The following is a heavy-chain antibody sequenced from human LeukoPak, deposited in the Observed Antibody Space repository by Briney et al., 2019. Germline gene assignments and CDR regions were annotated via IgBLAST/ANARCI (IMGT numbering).Heavy chain of an antibody. D-gene: IGHD6-13*01. CDR3: AREPTRDSSSWYEGEYGMDV. CDR1: GGTFSSYA. CDR2: IIPILGIA. V-gene: IGHV1-69*04. J-gene: IGHJ6*02. Sequence: ASVKVSCKASGGTFSSYAISWVRQAPGQGLEWMGRIIPILGIANYAQKFQGRVTITADKSTSTAYMELSSLRSEDTAVYYCAREPTRDSSSWYEGEYGMDVWGQGTTVTVSS.